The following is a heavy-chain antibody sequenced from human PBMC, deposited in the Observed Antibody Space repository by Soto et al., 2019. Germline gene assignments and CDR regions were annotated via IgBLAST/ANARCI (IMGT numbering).Heavy chain of an antibody. CDR1: GCSISNYY. CDR2: IYYSGST. Sequence: PSETLSLTCTVSGCSISNYYWSWIRQPPGKGLEWIGYIYYSGSTNYNPSLKSRVTISVDTSKNQFSLKLSSVTAADTAVYYCARQYEVPQSEYNWFDPWGQGTLVTVS. D-gene: IGHD3-10*01. J-gene: IGHJ5*02. CDR3: ARQYEVPQSEYNWFDP. V-gene: IGHV4-59*08.